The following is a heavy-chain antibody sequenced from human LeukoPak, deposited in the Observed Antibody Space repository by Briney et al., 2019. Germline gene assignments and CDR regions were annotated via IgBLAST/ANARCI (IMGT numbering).Heavy chain of an antibody. Sequence: ASVKVSCKVSGYTLTELSMHWVRQAPGKGLEWMGGFDPEDGETIYAQKFQGRVTMTEDTSTDTAYMELSSLRSEDTAVYYCATAPKITMIVVVRSAGAFDIWGQGTMVTVSS. CDR2: FDPEDGET. CDR3: ATAPKITMIVVVRSAGAFDI. CDR1: GYTLTELS. J-gene: IGHJ3*02. V-gene: IGHV1-24*01. D-gene: IGHD3-22*01.